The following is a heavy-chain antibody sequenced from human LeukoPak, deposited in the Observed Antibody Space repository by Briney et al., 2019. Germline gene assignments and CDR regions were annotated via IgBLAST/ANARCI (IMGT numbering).Heavy chain of an antibody. Sequence: GGSLRLSCAVSGITLSNYGMSWVRQAPGKGLEWVAVIWYDGSKIYYADSVKGRFTISRDNSRNTLYLQMNSLRAEDTAVYYCAKGGEGGLDYWGQGTLVTVSS. CDR1: GITLSNYG. V-gene: IGHV3-33*06. D-gene: IGHD3-10*01. CDR3: AKGGEGGLDY. CDR2: IWYDGSKI. J-gene: IGHJ4*02.